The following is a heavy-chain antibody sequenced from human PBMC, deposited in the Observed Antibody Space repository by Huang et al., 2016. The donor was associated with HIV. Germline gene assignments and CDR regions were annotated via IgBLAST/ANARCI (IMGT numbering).Heavy chain of an antibody. CDR3: ARDTYYTDIWKRNDASFL. Sequence: QVQLVQSGGEVKQHGASVRGSCKASGYDFGSYGMSWVRQAPGQCRWWLGLIGSDSRDTRTAQKFQGRVTMTTDRTATTTDMELRSLRYDDTAVYYCARDTYYTDIWKRNDASFLWGQGTMITVYS. J-gene: IGHJ3*01. CDR1: GYDFGSYG. V-gene: IGHV1-18*01. D-gene: IGHD3-22*01. CDR2: IGSDSRDT.